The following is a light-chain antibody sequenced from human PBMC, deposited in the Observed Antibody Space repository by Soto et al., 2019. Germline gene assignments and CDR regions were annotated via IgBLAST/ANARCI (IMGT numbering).Light chain of an antibody. V-gene: IGLV2-14*01. J-gene: IGLJ1*01. CDR3: SSFTSAYTFV. CDR2: EVS. CDR1: RSDIGASNS. Sequence: QSVLTQPASVSGSPGQSITISCAGTRSDIGASNSVSWYQQHPGKAPKLLLSEVSKRPSGVSDRFSGSKSGNTASLTISGLQTQDEADYYCSSFTSAYTFVFGTGTKVTVL.